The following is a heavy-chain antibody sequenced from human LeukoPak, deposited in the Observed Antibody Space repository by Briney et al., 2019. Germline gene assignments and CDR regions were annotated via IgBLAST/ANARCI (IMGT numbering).Heavy chain of an antibody. CDR2: INAYNGNT. Sequence: GASVKVSCKASGYTFTSYGISWVRQAPGQGLEWMGWINAYNGNTNYAQKLQGRVTMTTDTSTSTAYMELRSLRSDDTAVYYCARDQPFLHYDILTGYSSDAFDIWGQGTMVTVSS. CDR1: GYTFTSYG. J-gene: IGHJ3*02. CDR3: ARDQPFLHYDILTGYSSDAFDI. V-gene: IGHV1-18*01. D-gene: IGHD3-9*01.